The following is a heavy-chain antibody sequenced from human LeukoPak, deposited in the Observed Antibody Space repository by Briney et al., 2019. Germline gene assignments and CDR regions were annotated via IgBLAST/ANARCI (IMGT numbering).Heavy chain of an antibody. J-gene: IGHJ4*02. V-gene: IGHV3-11*04. CDR1: GFTFSDYY. Sequence: GGSLRLSCAASGFTFSDYYMSWIRQAPGKGLEWVSYISSSGSTIYYADSVKGRFTISRDNSKNTLYLQMNSLRAEDTAVYYCARDRQAYSSGRIDYWGQGTLVTVSS. D-gene: IGHD6-19*01. CDR3: ARDRQAYSSGRIDY. CDR2: ISSSGSTI.